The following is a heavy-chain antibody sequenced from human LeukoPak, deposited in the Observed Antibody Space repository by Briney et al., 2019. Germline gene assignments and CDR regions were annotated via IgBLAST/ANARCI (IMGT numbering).Heavy chain of an antibody. V-gene: IGHV1-2*02. CDR2: ISPNSGAT. CDR3: ARFSVGGRYDFDY. Sequence: ASVKVSCKAYGYTFTAYYLHWVRQAPGQGLEGMGWISPNSGATKYAQKFQDRVTMTRDTSINTAYMELSRLRSDDTAVYCCARFSVGGRYDFDYWGQGTLVTVSS. J-gene: IGHJ4*02. CDR1: GYTFTAYY. D-gene: IGHD3-9*01.